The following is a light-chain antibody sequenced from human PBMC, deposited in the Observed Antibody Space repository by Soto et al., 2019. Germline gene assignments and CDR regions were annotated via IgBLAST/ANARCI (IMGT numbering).Light chain of an antibody. V-gene: IGLV3-21*02. CDR3: QVWDSSSDFYV. Sequence: SYELTQPPSVSVAPGQTARITCGGTNIGSKSVHWYQRKPGQAPVLVVYDDSDRPSGIPERFSGSNSGNTATLTISRVEAGDEADYYCQVWDSSSDFYVFGTGTKLTVL. J-gene: IGLJ1*01. CDR1: NIGSKS. CDR2: DDS.